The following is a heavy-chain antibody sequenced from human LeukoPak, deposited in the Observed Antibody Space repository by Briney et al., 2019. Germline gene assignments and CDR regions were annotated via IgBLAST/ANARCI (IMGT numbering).Heavy chain of an antibody. J-gene: IGHJ4*02. V-gene: IGHV3-48*03. D-gene: IGHD3-9*01. CDR2: ISSSGSTI. Sequence: GGSLRLSCAASGFTFSSYEMNWVRQAPGKGLEWVSYISSSGSTIYYADSVTGRFTISRDNAKNSLYLQMNSLRAEDTAVYYCARDLVTQIIDYWGQGTLVTVSS. CDR1: GFTFSSYE. CDR3: ARDLVTQIIDY.